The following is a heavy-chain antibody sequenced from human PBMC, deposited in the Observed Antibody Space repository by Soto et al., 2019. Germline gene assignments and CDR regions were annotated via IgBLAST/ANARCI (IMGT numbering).Heavy chain of an antibody. Sequence: GGSLRLSCAATGFAFSSQAMSWVRQAPGKGLEWVSGISGSGGTLYYADSVKGRFTISRDNSMNTLYLQMNSLRAADTAVFYCAKVLIWFGQRFGLDVWGQGTRVTVSS. D-gene: IGHD3-10*01. J-gene: IGHJ6*02. CDR1: GFAFSSQA. CDR3: AKVLIWFGQRFGLDV. CDR2: ISGSGGTL. V-gene: IGHV3-23*01.